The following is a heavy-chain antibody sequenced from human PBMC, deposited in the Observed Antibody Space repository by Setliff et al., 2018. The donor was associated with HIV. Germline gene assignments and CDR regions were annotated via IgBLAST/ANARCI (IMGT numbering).Heavy chain of an antibody. V-gene: IGHV3-7*05. Sequence: PGGSLRLSCAASGFTFSGYWMSWVRQTPGKGLEWVANINQDGSDKYFVDSVKGRFTISRDNAKNSLYLQMDSLTAEDTAVYYCVREVSTTPYYFNYWGQGALVTVSS. D-gene: IGHD5-12*01. CDR3: VREVSTTPYYFNY. J-gene: IGHJ4*02. CDR2: INQDGSDK. CDR1: GFTFSGYW.